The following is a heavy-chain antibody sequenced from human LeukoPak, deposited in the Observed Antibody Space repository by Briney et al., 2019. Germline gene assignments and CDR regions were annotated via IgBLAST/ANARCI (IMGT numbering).Heavy chain of an antibody. V-gene: IGHV3-21*01. CDR1: GFTFSSYS. CDR3: ASRGGSSTSCYKY. D-gene: IGHD2-2*02. Sequence: GGSLRLSCAASGFTFSSYSMNWVRQAPGRGLEWVSSISSSSSYIYYADSVKGRFTISRDNAKNSLYLQMNSLRAEDTAVYYCASRGGSSTSCYKYWGQGTLVTVSS. CDR2: ISSSSSYI. J-gene: IGHJ4*02.